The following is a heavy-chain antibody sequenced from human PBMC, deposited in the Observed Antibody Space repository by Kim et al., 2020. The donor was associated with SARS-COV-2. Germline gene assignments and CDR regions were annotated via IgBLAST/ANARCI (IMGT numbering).Heavy chain of an antibody. CDR1: GYTFTGYY. Sequence: ASVKVSCKASGYTFTGYYMHWVRQAPEQGLEWMGRINPNSGGTNYAQKFQGRVTMTRDTSISTAYMELSRLRSDDTAVYYCARVRNYDILTGYARVAAFDIWGQGTMVTVSS. J-gene: IGHJ3*02. V-gene: IGHV1-2*06. D-gene: IGHD3-9*01. CDR3: ARVRNYDILTGYARVAAFDI. CDR2: INPNSGGT.